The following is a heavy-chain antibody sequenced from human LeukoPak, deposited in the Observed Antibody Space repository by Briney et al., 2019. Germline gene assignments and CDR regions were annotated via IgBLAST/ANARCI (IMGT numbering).Heavy chain of an antibody. Sequence: ASVKVSCKASGYTFTSYGISWVRQAPGQGLEWMGWISAYNGNTNYAQKLQGRVTMTTDTSTSTAYMELSSLRSEDTAVYCRARDAEYYDFWSGYHYWGQGTLVTVSS. D-gene: IGHD3-3*01. CDR2: ISAYNGNT. CDR1: GYTFTSYG. J-gene: IGHJ4*02. V-gene: IGHV1-18*01. CDR3: ARDAEYYDFWSGYHY.